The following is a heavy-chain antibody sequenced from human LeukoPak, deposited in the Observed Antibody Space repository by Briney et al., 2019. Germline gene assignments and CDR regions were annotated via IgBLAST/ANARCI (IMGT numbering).Heavy chain of an antibody. CDR3: ARQSGWGDYYYYGMDV. CDR2: IFYRGST. V-gene: IGHV4-59*08. D-gene: IGHD3-16*01. J-gene: IGHJ6*02. Sequence: SETLSLTCTVSGGSISNYYWSWIRQPPGKGLEWIGYIFYRGSTNYNPSLKSRVTISVDTSKNQFSLKLRSVTAADTAVYYCARQSGWGDYYYYGMDVWGQGTTVTVSS. CDR1: GGSISNYY.